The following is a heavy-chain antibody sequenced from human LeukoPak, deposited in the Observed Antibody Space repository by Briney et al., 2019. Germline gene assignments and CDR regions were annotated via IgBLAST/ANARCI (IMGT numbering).Heavy chain of an antibody. CDR2: ISYDGNNK. CDR1: GFTFSSYD. D-gene: IGHD5-24*01. Sequence: GRSLRLSCAASGFTFSSYDMHWVRQAPGKGLEWVAVISYDGNNKYSADSVKGRFTISRDNSKKTLYLQMNSLRAEDTAVYYCARDGYNEEDWFFDLWGRGILVTVSS. J-gene: IGHJ2*01. V-gene: IGHV3-30-3*01. CDR3: ARDGYNEEDWFFDL.